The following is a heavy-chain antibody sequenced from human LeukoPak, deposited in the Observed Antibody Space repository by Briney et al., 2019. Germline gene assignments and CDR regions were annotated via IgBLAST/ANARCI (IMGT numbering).Heavy chain of an antibody. D-gene: IGHD4-17*01. J-gene: IGHJ3*02. CDR1: GGSISSGGYS. V-gene: IGHV4-30-2*01. CDR3: ARDDYGAFDI. Sequence: PSETLSLTCTVSGGSISSGGYSWSWIRQPPGKGLEWIGYIYHSGSTYYNPSLKSRVTISVDRSKNQFSLKLSSVTAADTAVYYCARDDYGAFDIWGQGTMVTVSS. CDR2: IYHSGST.